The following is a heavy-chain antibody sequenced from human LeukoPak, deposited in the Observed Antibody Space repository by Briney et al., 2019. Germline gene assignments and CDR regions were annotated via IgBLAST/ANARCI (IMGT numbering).Heavy chain of an antibody. Sequence: QTGGSLRLSCAASGFTFDDYAMHWVRQAPGKGLEWVSGISWNSGSIGYADSVKGRFTISRDNAKSSLYLQMNSLRAEDTALYYCAKDPSSPNSGYPNWFDPWGQGTLVTVSS. V-gene: IGHV3-9*01. J-gene: IGHJ5*02. CDR3: AKDPSSPNSGYPNWFDP. D-gene: IGHD5-12*01. CDR2: ISWNSGSI. CDR1: GFTFDDYA.